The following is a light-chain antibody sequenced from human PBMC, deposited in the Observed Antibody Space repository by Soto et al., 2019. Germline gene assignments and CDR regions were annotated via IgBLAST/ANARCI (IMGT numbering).Light chain of an antibody. V-gene: IGKV4-1*01. Sequence: DIVMTQSPDSLAVSLGERATINCKSSQSVLYSSNNKNYLAWYQQKPGQPPKLLIYWASTRESGVPDRFSGSGSGTDFTLTISSLQAEDVAFDYCQQYYSTPWTFGQGTKVEIK. J-gene: IGKJ1*01. CDR3: QQYYSTPWT. CDR2: WAS. CDR1: QSVLYSSNNKNY.